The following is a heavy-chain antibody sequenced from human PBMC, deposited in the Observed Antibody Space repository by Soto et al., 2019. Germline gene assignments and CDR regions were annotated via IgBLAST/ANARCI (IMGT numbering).Heavy chain of an antibody. CDR1: GFTFSSYG. J-gene: IGHJ4*02. CDR3: ARTDRYCTNGVCYTSGYSGYDAFDY. Sequence: PGGSLRLACAASGFTFSSYGMHWVRQAPGKGLEWVAVIWYDGSNKYYADSVKGRFTISRDKSKNTLYLQMNSLRAEDTAVYYCARTDRYCTNGVCYTSGYSGYDAFDYCGQGTLVTVFS. CDR2: IWYDGSNK. D-gene: IGHD2-8*01. V-gene: IGHV3-33*01.